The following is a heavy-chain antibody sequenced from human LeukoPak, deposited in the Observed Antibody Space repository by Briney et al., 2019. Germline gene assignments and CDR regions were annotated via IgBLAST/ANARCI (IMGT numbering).Heavy chain of an antibody. CDR2: IKPDGSEK. D-gene: IGHD3-10*01. CDR3: ARGGRYYYGSGGFFDP. J-gene: IGHJ5*02. V-gene: IGHV3-7*01. CDR1: GFIFSDYW. Sequence: GGSLRFSCAASGFIFSDYWMSWVRQAPGKGLEWVANIKPDGSEKYYVDSVKGRFTISRDNAKNSLYLQMNSLSAEDTAVYYCARGGRYYYGSGGFFDPWGQGTLVTVSS.